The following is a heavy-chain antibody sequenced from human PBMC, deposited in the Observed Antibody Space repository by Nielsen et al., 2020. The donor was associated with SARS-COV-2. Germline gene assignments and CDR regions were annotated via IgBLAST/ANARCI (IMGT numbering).Heavy chain of an antibody. D-gene: IGHD2/OR15-2a*01. CDR3: AKDLEERVATITSYLYHAMDV. Sequence: GGSLRLSCAGSEVTLKNYGVHWVRQAPDKGPEWLALISFDGRNKVYGDSVKGRFIISRDSSRNTVYLQLNSLRVDDTAVYFCAKDLEERVATITSYLYHAMDVWGPGITVTVSS. V-gene: IGHV3-30*06. J-gene: IGHJ6*02. CDR1: EVTLKNYG. CDR2: ISFDGRNK.